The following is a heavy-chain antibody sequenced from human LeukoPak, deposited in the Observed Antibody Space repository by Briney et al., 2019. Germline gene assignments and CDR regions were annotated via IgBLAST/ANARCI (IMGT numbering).Heavy chain of an antibody. J-gene: IGHJ4*02. Sequence: GESLKISCKVSGYSFTSYWIGWVRQMPGKGLEWMGIIYPGDSESRYSPPFQGQVTISADKSISTAYLQWSSLKASDTAMYYCAKVTAHGFSDYWGQGTLVTVSS. CDR2: IYPGDSES. CDR1: GYSFTSYW. CDR3: AKVTAHGFSDY. D-gene: IGHD5-18*01. V-gene: IGHV5-51*01.